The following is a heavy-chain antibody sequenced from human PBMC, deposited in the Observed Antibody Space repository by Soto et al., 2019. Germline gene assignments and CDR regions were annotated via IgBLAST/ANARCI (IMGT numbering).Heavy chain of an antibody. J-gene: IGHJ4*02. Sequence: SGPPLVNPTQTLTLTCTFSGFSLSISGMCVSWIRQPQGKALEWLALIDWDDDKYYSTSLKTRLXISKDTSKNQVVLTMTNMDPVDTATYYCARTRYTYYYDSSGYPTAPYFDYWGQGTRVTVSS. CDR3: ARTRYTYYYDSSGYPTAPYFDY. V-gene: IGHV2-70*01. CDR1: GFSLSISGMC. CDR2: IDWDDDK. D-gene: IGHD3-22*01.